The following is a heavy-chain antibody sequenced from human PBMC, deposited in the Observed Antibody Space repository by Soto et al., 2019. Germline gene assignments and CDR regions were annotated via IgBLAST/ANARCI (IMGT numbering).Heavy chain of an antibody. CDR2: ISGSNKNT. J-gene: IGHJ5*02. CDR1: GFLFYRYA. Sequence: PGGSLRLSCAASGFLFYRYAMSWVRQAPGKGLEWVAAISGSNKNTNYADSVKGRFTVSRDNSKNTLYLQMNTLGAEDAAVYYCARSWTDYGGNLDLWGQGTLVTVSS. V-gene: IGHV3-23*01. D-gene: IGHD3-10*01. CDR3: ARSWTDYGGNLDL.